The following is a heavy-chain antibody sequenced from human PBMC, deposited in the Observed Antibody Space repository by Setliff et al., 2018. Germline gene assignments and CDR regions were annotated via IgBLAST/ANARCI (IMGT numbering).Heavy chain of an antibody. V-gene: IGHV4-59*12. CDR2: ISYSGTT. CDR1: GDSMTSSY. D-gene: IGHD1-26*01. CDR3: ARGLEGGGSFSIMDV. J-gene: IGHJ6*03. Sequence: SETLSLTCTVSGDSMTSSYWTWIRQTPGRGLEWIGYISYSGTTNYNPSLKSRVTISVDKSTNQFSLKLTSVTAADTAVYYCARGLEGGGSFSIMDVWGKGNTVTVSS.